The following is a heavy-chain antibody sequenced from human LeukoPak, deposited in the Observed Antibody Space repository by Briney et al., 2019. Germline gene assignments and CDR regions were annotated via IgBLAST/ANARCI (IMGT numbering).Heavy chain of an antibody. CDR1: GYTLTELS. D-gene: IGHD2-15*01. CDR2: FDPEDGET. Sequence: ASVKVSCKVSGYTLTELSMHWVRQAPGKGLEWMGGFDPEDGETIYAQKFQGRVTMTRNTSISTAYMELSSLRSEDTAVYYCARTYCSGGSCYSEYFDLWGRGTLVTVSS. CDR3: ARTYCSGGSCYSEYFDL. V-gene: IGHV1-24*01. J-gene: IGHJ2*01.